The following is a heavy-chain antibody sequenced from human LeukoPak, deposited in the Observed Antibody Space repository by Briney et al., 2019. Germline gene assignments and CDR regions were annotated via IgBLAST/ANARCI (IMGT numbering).Heavy chain of an antibody. Sequence: QSGGSLRLSCAASGFTFSSYAMHWVRQAPGKGLEWVAVISYDGSNKFYADSVKGRFTISRDNSKNTLYLQMNSLRAEDTAVYYCARDDYTRPYNWFDPWGQGTLVTVSS. D-gene: IGHD4-11*01. V-gene: IGHV3-30*04. J-gene: IGHJ5*02. CDR3: ARDDYTRPYNWFDP. CDR1: GFTFSSYA. CDR2: ISYDGSNK.